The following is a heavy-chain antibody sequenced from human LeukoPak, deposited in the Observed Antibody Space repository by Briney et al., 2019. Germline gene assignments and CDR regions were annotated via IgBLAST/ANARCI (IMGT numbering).Heavy chain of an antibody. Sequence: GGSLRLSCAASGLTFSSYAMSWVRQAPGKGLEWVSAISGSGGSTYYADSVKGRFTISRDNSKNTLYLQMNSLRAEDTAVYYCAKAGYGDYVSVGAYWGQGTLVTVSS. CDR2: ISGSGGST. D-gene: IGHD4-17*01. J-gene: IGHJ4*02. V-gene: IGHV3-23*01. CDR3: AKAGYGDYVSVGAY. CDR1: GLTFSSYA.